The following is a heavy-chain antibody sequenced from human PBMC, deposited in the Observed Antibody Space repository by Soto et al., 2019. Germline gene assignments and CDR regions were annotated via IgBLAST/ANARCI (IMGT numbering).Heavy chain of an antibody. CDR1: GGSFSGYY. J-gene: IGHJ4*02. CDR2: INHSGNT. V-gene: IGHV4-34*01. D-gene: IGHD3-22*01. Sequence: SETLSLTCAVYGGSFSGYYWSWIRQSPGKGLEWIGEINHSGNTNQNPSLKSRVTISVDTSKNQFSLKLRSLTAADTAVYYCARGFAMIVTVQWDAPDKYYFDSWGQGTLVTVSS. CDR3: ARGFAMIVTVQWDAPDKYYFDS.